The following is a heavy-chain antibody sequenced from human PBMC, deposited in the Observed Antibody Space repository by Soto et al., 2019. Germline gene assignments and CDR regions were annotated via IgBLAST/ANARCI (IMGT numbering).Heavy chain of an antibody. Sequence: LSLTCTVSGGSVTSGIYYWSWIRQPPGKGLEWIGYVFPSGTTTYSPSLKSRVTISVDTSKNQFSLKLTSVTAADTAVYYCARDVKLDCDTTSCPGSYYYYAMDVWGQGTTVTVSS. V-gene: IGHV4-61*01. CDR1: GGSVTSGIYY. CDR2: VFPSGTT. J-gene: IGHJ6*02. D-gene: IGHD2-2*01. CDR3: ARDVKLDCDTTSCPGSYYYYAMDV.